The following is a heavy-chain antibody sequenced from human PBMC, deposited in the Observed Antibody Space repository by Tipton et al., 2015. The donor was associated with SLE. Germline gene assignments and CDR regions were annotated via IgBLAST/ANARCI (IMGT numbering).Heavy chain of an antibody. V-gene: IGHV4-34*01. CDR3: ARISRAGDWYFDP. Sequence: TLSLTCAVYGGSFSGYYWNWIRQSPGKGLEWIGELNDSDSTNYNPSLKSRITISVDTSKNQFSLKLSSVTAADTAVYYCARISRAGDWYFDPWGRGTLVTVSS. D-gene: IGHD2-15*01. J-gene: IGHJ2*01. CDR1: GGSFSGYY. CDR2: LNDSDST.